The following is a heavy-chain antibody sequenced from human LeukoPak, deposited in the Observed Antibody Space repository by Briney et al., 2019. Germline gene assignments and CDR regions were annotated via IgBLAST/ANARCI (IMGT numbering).Heavy chain of an antibody. CDR3: AADENRAPTMGLY. CDR1: GFTFTSSA. V-gene: IGHV1-58*01. CDR2: IVVGSGNT. Sequence: GASVKVSCKASGFTFTSSAVQWVRQARGQRLEWIGWIVVGSGNTNYAQKFQERVTITRDMSTSTAYMELSSLRSEDTAVYYCAADENRAPTMGLYWGQGTLVTVSS. J-gene: IGHJ4*02. D-gene: IGHD3-10*01.